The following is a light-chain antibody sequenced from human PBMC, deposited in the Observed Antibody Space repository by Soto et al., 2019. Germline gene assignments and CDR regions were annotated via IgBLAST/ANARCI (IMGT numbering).Light chain of an antibody. V-gene: IGKV3-15*01. J-gene: IGKJ5*01. CDR2: GAS. CDR1: QSVSSS. Sequence: EILMMQSPATLSVSPGERATLSCRASQSVSSSLAWYQQKPGQAPRLLIYGASTRATGIAARFSGSGSGTEFTLTISSLEPEDSAVYYCQQRNIWPPVTFGHGTRLEIK. CDR3: QQRNIWPPVT.